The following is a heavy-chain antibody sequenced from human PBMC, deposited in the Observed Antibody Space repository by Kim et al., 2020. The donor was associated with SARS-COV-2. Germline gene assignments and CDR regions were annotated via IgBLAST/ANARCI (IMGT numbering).Heavy chain of an antibody. CDR1: GGSISSSSYY. J-gene: IGHJ4*02. CDR3: ARLRGYFDWLSSPRNYFDY. V-gene: IGHV4-39*01. Sequence: SETLSLTCTVSGGSISSSSYYWGWIRQPPGKGLEWIGSIYYSGSTYYNPSLKSRVTISVDTSKNQFSLKLSSVTAADTAVYYCARLRGYFDWLSSPRNYFDYWGQGTLVTVSS. D-gene: IGHD3-9*01. CDR2: IYYSGST.